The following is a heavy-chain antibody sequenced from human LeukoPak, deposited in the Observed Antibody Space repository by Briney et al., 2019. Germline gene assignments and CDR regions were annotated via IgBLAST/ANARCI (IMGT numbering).Heavy chain of an antibody. CDR3: ARGGPVRMEPWFDP. D-gene: IGHD1-1*01. Sequence: ASVKVSCKASGGSFSTYVITWVRQAPGQGLEWMGIINPSGGSTSYAQKFQGRVTMTRDTSTSTVYMELSSLRSEDTAVYYCARGGPVRMEPWFDPWGQGTLVTVSS. V-gene: IGHV1-46*01. CDR2: INPSGGST. CDR1: GGSFSTYV. J-gene: IGHJ5*02.